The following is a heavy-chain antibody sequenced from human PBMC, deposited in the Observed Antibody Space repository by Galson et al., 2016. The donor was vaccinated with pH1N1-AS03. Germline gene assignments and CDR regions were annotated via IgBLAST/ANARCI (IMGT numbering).Heavy chain of an antibody. V-gene: IGHV1-3*04. Sequence: SCKASGYTFSSYAMHWVRQAPGQRLEWMGWINTDNGNTKYSQKFQGRVTITRDTSASTAYMELNSLSSEDTAVYYCARVSAAAWFDPWGQGTLVTVSS. J-gene: IGHJ5*02. CDR3: ARVSAAAWFDP. CDR1: GYTFSSYA. CDR2: INTDNGNT. D-gene: IGHD6-13*01.